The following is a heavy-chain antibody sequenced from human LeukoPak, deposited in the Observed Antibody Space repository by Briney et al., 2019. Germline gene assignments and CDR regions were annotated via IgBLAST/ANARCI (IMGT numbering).Heavy chain of an antibody. CDR1: GYTFTSYG. D-gene: IGHD3-10*01. CDR2: ISAYNGNT. J-gene: IGHJ5*02. Sequence: GASVKVSCKASGYTFTSYGISWVRQAPGQGLEWMGWISAYNGNTNYAQKLQGRVTMTTDTSTSTAYMELRSLRSDDTAVYYCARQEVRGEVLNNWFDPWGQGTLVTVSS. CDR3: ARQEVRGEVLNNWFDP. V-gene: IGHV1-18*01.